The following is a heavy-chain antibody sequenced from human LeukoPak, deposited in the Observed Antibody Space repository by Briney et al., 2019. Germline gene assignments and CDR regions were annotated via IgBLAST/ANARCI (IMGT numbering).Heavy chain of an antibody. J-gene: IGHJ3*02. CDR3: ANTIFGAFDI. V-gene: IGHV1-69*05. Sequence: SVKVSCKASGGTFSSYAISWVRQAPGQGLEWMGEIIPIFGTANYAQKFQGRVTITTDESTSTAYMELSSLRSEDTAVYYCANTIFGAFDIWGQGTMVTVSS. D-gene: IGHD3-3*01. CDR1: GGTFSSYA. CDR2: IIPIFGTA.